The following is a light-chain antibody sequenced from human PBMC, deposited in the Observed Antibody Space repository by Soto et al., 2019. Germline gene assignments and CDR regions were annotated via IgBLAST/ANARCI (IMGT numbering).Light chain of an antibody. CDR3: QHYGSSPPMYT. J-gene: IGKJ2*01. CDR2: GAS. CDR1: QSVSSNY. V-gene: IGKV3-20*01. Sequence: EIVLTQSPGTLSLSPGERATLSCRASQSVSSNYLAWYQQKPGQAPRLLIYGASSRATGISDRFSGSGSGTAFTLTISGVEPEDFAVYYCQHYGSSPPMYTFGQGTKLEIK.